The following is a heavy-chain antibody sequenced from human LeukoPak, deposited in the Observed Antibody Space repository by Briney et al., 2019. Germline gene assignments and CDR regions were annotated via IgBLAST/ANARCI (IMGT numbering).Heavy chain of an antibody. CDR1: GGSISSYY. D-gene: IGHD5-18*01. V-gene: IGHV4-59*01. CDR3: ARDRLNGYSFAFDY. Sequence: SETLSLTCTVSGGSISSYYWSWIRQPPGKGLEWFGYIFYSGSTNYNPSLKSRVTISVDTSKNQFSLKLRSVTAADTAVYYCARDRLNGYSFAFDYWGQGTLVTVSS. J-gene: IGHJ4*02. CDR2: IFYSGST.